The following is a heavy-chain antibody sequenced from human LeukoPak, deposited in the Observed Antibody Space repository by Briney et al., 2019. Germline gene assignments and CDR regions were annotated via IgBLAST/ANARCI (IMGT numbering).Heavy chain of an antibody. J-gene: IGHJ4*02. D-gene: IGHD5-18*01. Sequence: TTSETLSLTCTVSGGSISSYYWSWIRQPPGKGLERIGYIYYSGSTNYNPSLKSRVTISVDTSKNQFSLKLSSVTAADTAVYYCASTLDTAILYWGQGTLVTVSS. V-gene: IGHV4-59*01. CDR3: ASTLDTAILY. CDR2: IYYSGST. CDR1: GGSISSYY.